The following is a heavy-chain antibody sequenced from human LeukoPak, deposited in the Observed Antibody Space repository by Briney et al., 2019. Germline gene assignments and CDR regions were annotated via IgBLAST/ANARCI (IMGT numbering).Heavy chain of an antibody. CDR1: GGSMRNYY. CDR3: ARRRQWLDFDY. D-gene: IGHD6-19*01. V-gene: IGHV4-59*08. CDR2: TYHSGNT. J-gene: IGHJ4*02. Sequence: SETLSLTCTVSGGSMRNYYWSWIRQPPGKGLEWIGCTYHSGNTDYNPSLKSRVTISVDTSKNQFSLKLTSVTAADTAVYYCARRRQWLDFDYWGQGTLVTVSS.